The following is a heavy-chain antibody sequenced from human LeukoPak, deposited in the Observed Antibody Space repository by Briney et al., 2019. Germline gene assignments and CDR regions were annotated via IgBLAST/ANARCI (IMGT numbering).Heavy chain of an antibody. D-gene: IGHD1-14*01. CDR3: ARVPRTEEDSAFDI. Sequence: GGSLRLSCAASGFTFSSYAMSWVRQAPGKGLEWVSAISGGGGSTYSAGSVKGRFTISRDNSKNTLYLHMNSLRAEDTAVYYCARVPRTEEDSAFDIWGQGTMVTVSS. J-gene: IGHJ3*02. CDR2: ISGGGGST. V-gene: IGHV3-23*01. CDR1: GFTFSSYA.